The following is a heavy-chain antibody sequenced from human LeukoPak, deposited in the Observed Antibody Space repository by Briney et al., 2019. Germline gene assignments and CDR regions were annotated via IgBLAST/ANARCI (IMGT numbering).Heavy chain of an antibody. J-gene: IGHJ4*02. CDR1: GGSISSYY. CDR3: ARGLSSGWYVDY. V-gene: IGHV4-4*07. D-gene: IGHD6-19*01. Sequence: TSETLSLTCTVSGGSISSYYWSWTRQPARKGLEWIGRIYTSGSTNYNPSLKSRVTMSVDTSKNQFSLKLSSVTAADTAVYYCARGLSSGWYVDYWGQGTLVTVSS. CDR2: IYTSGST.